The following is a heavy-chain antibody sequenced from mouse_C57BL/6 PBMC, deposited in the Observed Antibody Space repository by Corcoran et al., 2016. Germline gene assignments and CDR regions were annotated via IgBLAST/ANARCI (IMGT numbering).Heavy chain of an antibody. D-gene: IGHD2-3*01. CDR1: GYTFTDYY. CDR2: INPYNGGT. V-gene: IGHV1-19*01. J-gene: IGHJ4*01. Sequence: EVQLQQSGPVLVKPGASVKMSCKASGYTFTDYYMNWVKQSHGKSLEWIGVINPYNGGTSYNQKFKGKATLTVDKSSSTAYMELNSLTSEDFAVYYCARRDGYYDAMDYWGQGTSVTVSS. CDR3: ARRDGYYDAMDY.